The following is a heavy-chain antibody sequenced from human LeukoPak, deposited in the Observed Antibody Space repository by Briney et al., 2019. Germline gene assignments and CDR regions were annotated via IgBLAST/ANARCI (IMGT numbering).Heavy chain of an antibody. Sequence: SETLSLTCTVSGGSISSYYWSWIRQPPGKGLEWIGYIYYSGSTYYNPSLKSRVTISVDTSKNQFSLKLSSVTAADTAVYYCARDSSGEFDPWGQGTLVTVSS. J-gene: IGHJ5*02. V-gene: IGHV4-59*12. CDR2: IYYSGST. D-gene: IGHD6-19*01. CDR1: GGSISSYY. CDR3: ARDSSGEFDP.